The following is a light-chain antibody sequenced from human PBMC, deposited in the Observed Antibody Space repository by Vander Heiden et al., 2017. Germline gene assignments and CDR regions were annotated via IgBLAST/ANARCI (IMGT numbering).Light chain of an antibody. J-gene: IGKJ2*01. V-gene: IGKV2-28*01. CDR2: LGS. CDR3: MQALQTPYT. Sequence: DIVMTQSPLSLPVPPGGPAAISCRSSQGLLHSNGYNYLDWYLQKPGQSPQLLIYLGSNRASGVPDRFSGSGSGTDFTLKISRVEAEDVGVYYCMQALQTPYTFGQGTKLEIK. CDR1: QGLLHSNGYNY.